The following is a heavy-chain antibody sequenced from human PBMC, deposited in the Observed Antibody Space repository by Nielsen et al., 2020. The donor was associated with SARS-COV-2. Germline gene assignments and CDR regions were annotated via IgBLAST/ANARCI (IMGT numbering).Heavy chain of an antibody. CDR2: INAGNGNT. Sequence: ASVKVSCKASGYTFTSYAMHWVRQAPGQRLEWMGWINAGNGNTKYSQKFQGRVTITRDTSASTAYMELRSLRSDDTAVYYCARGGVDTAMVTWGQGTLVTVSS. V-gene: IGHV1-3*01. CDR1: GYTFTSYA. CDR3: ARGGVDTAMVT. J-gene: IGHJ5*02. D-gene: IGHD5-18*01.